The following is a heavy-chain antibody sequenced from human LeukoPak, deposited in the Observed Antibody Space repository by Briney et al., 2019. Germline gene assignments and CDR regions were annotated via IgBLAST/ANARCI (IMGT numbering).Heavy chain of an antibody. Sequence: GGSLRLSCSASGFTFSFYAMGWVRQAPGKGLEYVSAISSNGGSTYYADSVKGRFTISRDNSKNTLYLQISSLRADDTAVYYCVKGFPHYYDSSGFGAFDVWGQGTIVTVSS. CDR3: VKGFPHYYDSSGFGAFDV. V-gene: IGHV3-64D*09. CDR1: GFTFSFYA. D-gene: IGHD3-22*01. CDR2: ISSNGGST. J-gene: IGHJ3*01.